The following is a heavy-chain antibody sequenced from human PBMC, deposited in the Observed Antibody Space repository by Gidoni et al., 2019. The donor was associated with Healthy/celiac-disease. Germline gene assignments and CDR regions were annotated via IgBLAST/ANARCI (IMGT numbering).Heavy chain of an antibody. J-gene: IGHJ5*02. CDR3: ARIGGIAAAPRWFDP. CDR1: GFSLSNARMG. V-gene: IGHV2-26*01. D-gene: IGHD6-13*01. CDR2: IFSKDEK. Sequence: QVTLKESGPVLVKPTETLTLTCTVSGFSLSNARMGVSWIRQPPGKALEWLAHIFSKDEKSYSTSLKSRLTISKDTSKSQVVLTMTNMDPVDTATYYGARIGGIAAAPRWFDPWGQGTLVTVSS.